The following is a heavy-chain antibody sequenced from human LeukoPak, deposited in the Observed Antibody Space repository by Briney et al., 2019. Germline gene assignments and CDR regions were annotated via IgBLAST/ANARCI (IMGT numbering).Heavy chain of an antibody. V-gene: IGHV4-4*07. J-gene: IGHJ4*02. CDR3: ARDNSGEEPYYFDY. Sequence: SETLSLTCTVSGGSISSYYWSWIRQPVGKGLEWIGRIYTSGSTNYNPSLKSRVTMSVDTSKNQFSLKLSSVTAADTAVYYCARDNSGEEPYYFDYWGQGTLVTVSS. D-gene: IGHD1-26*01. CDR2: IYTSGST. CDR1: GGSISSYY.